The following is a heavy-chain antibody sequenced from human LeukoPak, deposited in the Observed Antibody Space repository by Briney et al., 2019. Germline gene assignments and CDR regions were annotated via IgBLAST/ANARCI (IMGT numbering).Heavy chain of an antibody. Sequence: GGSLRLSCAASGFTFSSYGMSWVRQAPGKGLEWVSAISGSGGSTYYADSVKGRFTISRDNSKNPLYLQMNSLRAEDTAVYYCAKDRVRGDLDIYYFVYWGQGTLVTVPS. V-gene: IGHV3-23*01. CDR2: ISGSGGST. J-gene: IGHJ4*02. CDR1: GFTFSSYG. CDR3: AKDRVRGDLDIYYFVY. D-gene: IGHD3-10*01.